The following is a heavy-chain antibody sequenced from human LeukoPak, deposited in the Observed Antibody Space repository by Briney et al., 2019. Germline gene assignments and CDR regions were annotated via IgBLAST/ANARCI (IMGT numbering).Heavy chain of an antibody. J-gene: IGHJ4*02. V-gene: IGHV3-20*04. CDR3: ARGSEYSGYDFGSSVSKGDY. Sequence: PGGSLRLSCTASGFIFDDYGMTWVRQAPGKGLEWVSGINWNGGSAGYAASVKGRFIISRDNAKNSLYLQMNSLRAEDTALYYCARGSEYSGYDFGSSVSKGDYWGQGTLVTVSS. D-gene: IGHD5-12*01. CDR2: INWNGGSA. CDR1: GFIFDDYG.